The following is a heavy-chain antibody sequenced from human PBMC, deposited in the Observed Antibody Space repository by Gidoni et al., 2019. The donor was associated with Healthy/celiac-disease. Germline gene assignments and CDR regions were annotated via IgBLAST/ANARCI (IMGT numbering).Heavy chain of an antibody. D-gene: IGHD2-2*01. J-gene: IGHJ4*02. CDR2: ISYDGSNK. CDR1: GFTFSSYG. Sequence: QVQLVESGGGVVQPGRSLRLSCAASGFTFSSYGMHWVRQAPGKGLEWVAVISYDGSNKYYADSVKGRFTISRDNSKNTLYLQMNSLRAEDTAVYYCAKDQGPIVVVPAAFDYWGQGTLVTVSS. V-gene: IGHV3-30*18. CDR3: AKDQGPIVVVPAAFDY.